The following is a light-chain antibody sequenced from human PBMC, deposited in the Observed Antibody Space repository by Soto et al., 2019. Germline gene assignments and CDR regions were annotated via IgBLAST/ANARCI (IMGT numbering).Light chain of an antibody. V-gene: IGKV1-33*01. CDR3: QQYDNLPPGT. J-gene: IGKJ3*01. Sequence: DIQMTQSPSSLSASVGDRVTITCQASQDISNYLNWYQQKPGKAPKLLIYDASNMETGVPSRFSGSGSGTDFTFPISSLQPEDIATDYCQQYDNLPPGTFGPGTKVDIK. CDR1: QDISNY. CDR2: DAS.